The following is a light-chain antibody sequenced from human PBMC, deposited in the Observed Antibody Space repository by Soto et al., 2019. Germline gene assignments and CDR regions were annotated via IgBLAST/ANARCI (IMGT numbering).Light chain of an antibody. V-gene: IGKV3-20*01. J-gene: IGKJ1*01. CDR2: GAS. CDR1: QSVSSSY. Sequence: VLTQSPGTLSLSQGERATLSCRASQSVSSSYLAWYQQKPGQAPRLLIYGASSRATGIPDRFSGSGSGTDFTLTISRLEPEDFAVYYCQQYGSSRTFGQGTKVDI. CDR3: QQYGSSRT.